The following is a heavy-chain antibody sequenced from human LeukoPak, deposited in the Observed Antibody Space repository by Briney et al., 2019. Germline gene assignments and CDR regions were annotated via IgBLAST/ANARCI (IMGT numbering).Heavy chain of an antibody. V-gene: IGHV3-30*03. CDR2: ISYDGSNK. Sequence: GGSLRLSCAASGFTFRNYGMHWVRQAPGKGLEWVAVISYDGSNKYYVDSVKGRFTISRDNAKNALFLQMNSLRVEDTAVYYCARDPYSRGFAAFDVWGQGTMVTVSS. J-gene: IGHJ3*01. D-gene: IGHD6-19*01. CDR1: GFTFRNYG. CDR3: ARDPYSRGFAAFDV.